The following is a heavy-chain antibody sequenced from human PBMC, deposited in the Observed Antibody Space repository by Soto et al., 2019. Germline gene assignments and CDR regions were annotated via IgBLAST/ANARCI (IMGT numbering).Heavy chain of an antibody. CDR3: AKSGSSGWYGWFDP. J-gene: IGHJ5*02. CDR2: IYWNDDK. Sequence: QITLKESGPTLVKPTQTLTMTCIFSGFSLRTSGVGVGWIRQPPGKALEWLGFIYWNDDKPYSPSLRSRITITNDTSKNQVVLTRTNMDPVDTATYYCAKSGSSGWYGWFDPWGQVTRVTVSS. CDR1: GFSLRTSGVG. V-gene: IGHV2-5*01. D-gene: IGHD6-19*01.